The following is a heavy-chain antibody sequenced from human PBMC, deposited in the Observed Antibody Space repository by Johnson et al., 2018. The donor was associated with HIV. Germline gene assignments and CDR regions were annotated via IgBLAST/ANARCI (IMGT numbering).Heavy chain of an antibody. CDR3: ARADRDSGTYHDAFDI. Sequence: QVQLVESGGGVVQPGRSLRLSCAASGFTFSTHDMPWVRQAPGKGLEWVAFIRYDGSDNYYADSVTRRFPISRDNSKNTLSLQMNSLTVEDTALYYCARADRDSGTYHDAFDIWGQGTMVTVYS. CDR1: GFTFSTHD. V-gene: IGHV3-33*08. D-gene: IGHD1-26*01. CDR2: IRYDGSDN. J-gene: IGHJ3*02.